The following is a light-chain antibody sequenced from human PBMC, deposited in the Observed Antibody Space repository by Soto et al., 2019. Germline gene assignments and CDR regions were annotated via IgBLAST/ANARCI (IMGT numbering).Light chain of an antibody. J-gene: IGLJ3*02. CDR3: LSYDRSLTGRV. Sequence: QSVLTQPASVSGSPGQSITISCTGTSSDVGSYNLVSWYQQHPGKAPKLMIYEGSKRPSGVSNRFSGSKSGNTASLAITGLQAEDAADYYCLSYDRSLTGRVFGGGTKLTVL. CDR2: EGS. V-gene: IGLV2-14*02. CDR1: SSDVGSYNL.